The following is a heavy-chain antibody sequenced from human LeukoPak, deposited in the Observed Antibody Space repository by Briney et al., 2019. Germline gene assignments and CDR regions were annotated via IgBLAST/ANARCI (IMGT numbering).Heavy chain of an antibody. CDR1: GFTVSSNY. J-gene: IGHJ4*02. CDR3: ARSAGIAATIVLGY. V-gene: IGHV3-66*01. CDR2: IYSGGST. Sequence: GGSLRLSCAVSGFTVSSNYMSWVRQAPGRGLEWVSLIYSGGSTHYADSVKGRFTISRDNSKNTLYLQMNSLRAEDTAVYYCARSAGIAATIVLGYWGQGTLVTVSS. D-gene: IGHD5-12*01.